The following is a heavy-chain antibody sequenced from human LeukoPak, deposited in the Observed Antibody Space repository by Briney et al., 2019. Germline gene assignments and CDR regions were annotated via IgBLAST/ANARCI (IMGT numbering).Heavy chain of an antibody. CDR3: AREGEQLVLDF. CDR2: IPYDGSDK. CDR1: AFTFTNYA. Sequence: GGSLRLSCAASAFTFTNYAIHWVRQAPGKGLEWVSVIPYDGSDKYYADSVKGRFTISRDNSKNTLFLQMNSLRAEDTAVYYCAREGEQLVLDFWGQGTLVTVSS. J-gene: IGHJ4*02. D-gene: IGHD6-13*01. V-gene: IGHV3-30-3*01.